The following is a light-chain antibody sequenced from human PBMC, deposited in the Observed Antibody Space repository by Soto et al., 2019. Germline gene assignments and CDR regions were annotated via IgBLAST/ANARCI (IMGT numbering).Light chain of an antibody. CDR3: QQYGSSLFT. V-gene: IGKV3-20*01. J-gene: IGKJ5*01. CDR1: QSVTSSD. CDR2: GSS. Sequence: ETVLTQSPGTLPLSPGERATLSCRASQSVTSSDLAWYQQKPGQAPRLLIYGSSIRATGIPDRFSGSGSETDFILSISRLEPEDFAVYYCQQYGSSLFTFGQGTRLEIK.